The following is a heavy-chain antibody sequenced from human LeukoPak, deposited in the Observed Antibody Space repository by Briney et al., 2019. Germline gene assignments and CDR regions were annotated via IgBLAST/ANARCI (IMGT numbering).Heavy chain of an antibody. CDR1: GFTFRNYA. J-gene: IGHJ3*02. Sequence: GGSLRLSCAASGFTFRNYAMSWVRQAPAKGLEWVSTISGSGGSTYYADSVKGRFTISRDNSKNTVYLQMNSLRAEDTAVYYCAKVRLAAAGTRASDALVIWGQGTMVTVSS. D-gene: IGHD6-13*01. CDR2: ISGSGGST. CDR3: AKVRLAAAGTRASDALVI. V-gene: IGHV3-23*01.